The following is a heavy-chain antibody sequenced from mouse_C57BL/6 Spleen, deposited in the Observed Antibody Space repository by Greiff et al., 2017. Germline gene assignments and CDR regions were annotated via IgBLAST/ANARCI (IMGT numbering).Heavy chain of an antibody. Sequence: QVQLQQSGAELVKPGASVKLSCKASGYTFTSYWMHWVKQRPGQGLEWIGMIHPNSGSTNYNEKFKSKATLTVDKSSSTAYMQLSSLTSEDSAVYYCARVYYYGSSRYYFDYWGQGTTLTVSS. D-gene: IGHD1-1*01. V-gene: IGHV1-64*01. CDR2: IHPNSGST. CDR3: ARVYYYGSSRYYFDY. CDR1: GYTFTSYW. J-gene: IGHJ2*01.